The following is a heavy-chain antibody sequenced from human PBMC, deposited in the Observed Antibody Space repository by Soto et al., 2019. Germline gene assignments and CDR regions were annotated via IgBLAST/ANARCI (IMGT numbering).Heavy chain of an antibody. D-gene: IGHD6-6*01. CDR1: GFTVSSNY. CDR3: ARDLIQRIAARPVYYYGMDV. J-gene: IGHJ6*02. Sequence: PGGSLRLSCAASGFTVSSNYMSWVRQAPGKGLEWVSVIYSGGSTYYADSVKGRFTISRDNSKNTLYLQMNSLRAEDTAVYYCARDLIQRIAARPVYYYGMDVWGQGTTVTVSS. V-gene: IGHV3-53*01. CDR2: IYSGGST.